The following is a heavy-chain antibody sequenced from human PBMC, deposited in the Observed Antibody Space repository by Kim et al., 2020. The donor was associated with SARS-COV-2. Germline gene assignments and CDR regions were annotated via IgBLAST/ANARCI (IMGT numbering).Heavy chain of an antibody. J-gene: IGHJ6*02. V-gene: IGHV3-74*01. CDR1: GFTFSSYW. CDR3: ARVGGSGSYYKSNYYYYYGMDV. CDR2: INSDGSST. D-gene: IGHD3-10*01. Sequence: GGSLRLSCAASGFTFSSYWMHWVRQAPGKGLVWVSRINSDGSSTSYADSVKGRFTISRDNAKNTLYLQMNSLRAEDTAVYYCARVGGSGSYYKSNYYYYYGMDVWGQGTTVTVSS.